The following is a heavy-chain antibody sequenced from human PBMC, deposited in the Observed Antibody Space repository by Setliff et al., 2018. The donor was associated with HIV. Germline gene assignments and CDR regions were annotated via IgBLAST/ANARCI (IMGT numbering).Heavy chain of an antibody. Sequence: GGSLRLSCAASGFIFSDYYMSWIRQAPGKGLEWVATIKKDGREKYYVDSVKGRFTISRDDSTNSVHLQMNSLRTEDTAVYFCVRLDSTGCLEFWGQGTLVTVSS. V-gene: IGHV3-7*03. CDR3: VRLDSTGCLEF. D-gene: IGHD2-8*02. J-gene: IGHJ1*01. CDR1: GFIFSDYY. CDR2: IKKDGREK.